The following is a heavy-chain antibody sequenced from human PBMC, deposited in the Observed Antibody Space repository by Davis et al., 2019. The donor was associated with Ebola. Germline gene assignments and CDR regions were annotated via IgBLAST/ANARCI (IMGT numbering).Heavy chain of an antibody. J-gene: IGHJ4*02. CDR2: IKQDGSEK. V-gene: IGHV3-7*03. Sequence: GGSLRLSCAASGFTFSSYWMSWVRQAPGKGLEWVANIKQDGSEKCYVDSVKGRFTISRDNAKNSLYLQMNSLRAEDTAVYYCARDSFVILEWSEYYFDYWGQGTLVTVSS. D-gene: IGHD3-3*01. CDR1: GFTFSSYW. CDR3: ARDSFVILEWSEYYFDY.